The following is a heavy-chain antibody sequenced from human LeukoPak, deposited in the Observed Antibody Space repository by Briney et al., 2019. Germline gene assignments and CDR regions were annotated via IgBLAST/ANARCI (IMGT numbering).Heavy chain of an antibody. V-gene: IGHV1-69*05. CDR1: GGTFSSYA. J-gene: IGHJ4*02. CDR3: ARGQVDTAMGITPFDY. CDR2: IIPIFGTA. D-gene: IGHD5-18*01. Sequence: SVKVSCKASGGTFSSYAISWVRQAPGQGLEWMGRIIPIFGTANYAQKFQGRVTITTDESTSTAYMELSSLRSEDTAVYYCARGQVDTAMGITPFDYWGQGTLVTVS.